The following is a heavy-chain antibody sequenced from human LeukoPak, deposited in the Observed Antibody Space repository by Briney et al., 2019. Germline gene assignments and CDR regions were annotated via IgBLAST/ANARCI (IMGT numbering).Heavy chain of an antibody. CDR2: ISDSGGTT. D-gene: IGHD6-19*01. J-gene: IGHJ4*02. CDR1: GFTFSNAW. Sequence: PGGSLRLSCAASGFTFSNAWMSWVRQAPGKGLEWVSVISDSGGTTYYADSVKGRFTISRDNSRNTLYLQMNSLRVEDTAVYYCAKDARRSSGWYFFDHWGQGTLVTVSS. CDR3: AKDARRSSGWYFFDH. V-gene: IGHV3-23*01.